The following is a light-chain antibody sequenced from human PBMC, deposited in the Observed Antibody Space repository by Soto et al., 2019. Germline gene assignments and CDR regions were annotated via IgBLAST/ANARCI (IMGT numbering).Light chain of an antibody. Sequence: NFMLTQSHSVSESPGKTVTISCTRSSGSIASNYVQWYQQRPGRAPITVIYEDNQRPSGVPDRFSGSIDSSSNSASLTISGLKTEDEADYYCQSYDTSNVVFGGGTKLTVL. CDR2: EDN. CDR1: SGSIASNY. CDR3: QSYDTSNVV. J-gene: IGLJ3*02. V-gene: IGLV6-57*04.